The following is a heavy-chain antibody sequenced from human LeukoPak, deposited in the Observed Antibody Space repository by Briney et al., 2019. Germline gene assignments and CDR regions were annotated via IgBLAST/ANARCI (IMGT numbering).Heavy chain of an antibody. D-gene: IGHD2/OR15-2a*01. J-gene: IGHJ3*01. V-gene: IGHV3-11*01. CDR1: GFTFSNYY. CDR3: ARGDFRQYAFDS. CDR2: INTIGTTI. Sequence: PGGSLRLSCAASGFTFSNYYMSWIRHAPGKGLEWVSYINTIGTTIYYADSLKGRYTISRDNAKNSLSLQMDSLRAEDTAVYYCARGDFRQYAFDSWGARKTVTVSS.